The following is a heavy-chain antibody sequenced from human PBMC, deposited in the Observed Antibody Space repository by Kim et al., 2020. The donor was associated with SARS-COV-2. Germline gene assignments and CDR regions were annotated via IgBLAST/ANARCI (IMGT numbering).Heavy chain of an antibody. Sequence: ASVKVSCKVSGYTLTELSMHWVRQAPGKGLEWMGGFDPEDGETIYAQKFQGRVTMTEDTSTDTAYMALSSLRSEDTAVYYCATVYCSSTSCSFDYWGQGTLVTVSS. CDR1: GYTLTELS. CDR3: ATVYCSSTSCSFDY. J-gene: IGHJ4*02. CDR2: FDPEDGET. D-gene: IGHD2-2*01. V-gene: IGHV1-24*01.